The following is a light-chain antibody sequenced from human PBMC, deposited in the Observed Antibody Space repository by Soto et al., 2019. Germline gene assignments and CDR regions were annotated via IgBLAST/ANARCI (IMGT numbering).Light chain of an antibody. CDR1: QSIGIW. V-gene: IGKV1-5*03. CDR2: KAS. CDR3: QQYNDYSST. Sequence: IQMTQSPSTLSASVGDRVAITCRASQSIGIWLAWYQQKPGKGPIFLIYKASSLESGVPSRFSGSGSGTEFTLTITSLQPDDFPTYYCQQYNDYSSTFGQGTKVEIK. J-gene: IGKJ1*01.